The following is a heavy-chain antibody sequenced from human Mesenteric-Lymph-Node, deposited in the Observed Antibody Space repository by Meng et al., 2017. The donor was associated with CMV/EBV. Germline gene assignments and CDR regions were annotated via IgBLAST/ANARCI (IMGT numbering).Heavy chain of an antibody. Sequence: SGGSVSRGRYYWSWIRQPTGKGLEWSGNIYYSGSTNYNTSLKSRVTISVDTSKNQFSLKLSSVTAADTAVYYCARGGGSYYSQNWFDPWGQGTLVTVSS. CDR2: IYYSGST. D-gene: IGHD1-26*01. CDR3: ARGGGSYYSQNWFDP. CDR1: GGSVSRGRYY. V-gene: IGHV4-61*01. J-gene: IGHJ5*02.